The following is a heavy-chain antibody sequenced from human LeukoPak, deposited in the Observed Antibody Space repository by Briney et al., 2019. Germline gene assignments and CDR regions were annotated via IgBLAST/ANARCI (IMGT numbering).Heavy chain of an antibody. V-gene: IGHV3-7*03. Sequence: GGSLRLSCVASGFTFSSYWATWVRQAPGKGLEWVANIDPDGSHQYYVDSVKGRFTISKDNAKNSLYLQMNSLRAEDTAVYYCAKPARTDAFDIWGQGTMVTVSS. CDR3: AKPARTDAFDI. J-gene: IGHJ3*02. CDR2: IDPDGSHQ. D-gene: IGHD1-14*01. CDR1: GFTFSSYW.